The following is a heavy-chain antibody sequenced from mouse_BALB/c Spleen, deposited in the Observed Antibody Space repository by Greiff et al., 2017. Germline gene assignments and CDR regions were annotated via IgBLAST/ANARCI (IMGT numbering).Heavy chain of an antibody. J-gene: IGHJ2*01. Sequence: QVQLKESGAELAKPGASVKMSCKASGYTFTSYWMHWVKQRPGQGLEWIGYINPSTGYTEYNQKFKDKATLTADKSSSTAYMQLSSLTSEDSAVYYCARLLYYGSPPDYWGQGTTLTVSS. CDR1: GYTFTSYW. CDR3: ARLLYYGSPPDY. CDR2: INPSTGYT. V-gene: IGHV1-7*01. D-gene: IGHD1-1*01.